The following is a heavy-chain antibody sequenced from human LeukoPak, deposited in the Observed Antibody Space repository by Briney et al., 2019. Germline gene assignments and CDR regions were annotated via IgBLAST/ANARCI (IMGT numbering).Heavy chain of an antibody. J-gene: IGHJ4*02. D-gene: IGHD3-22*01. CDR1: GYTFTSYA. CDR3: ARESTTRYYYDSSGYYPPLNY. Sequence: ASVKVSCKASGYTFTSYAMNWVRQAPGQGLEWMGWINTNTGNPTYARGFTGRFVFSLDTSVSTAYLQISSLKAEDTAVYYCARESTTRYYYDSSGYYPPLNYWGQGTLVTVSS. V-gene: IGHV7-4-1*02. CDR2: INTNTGNP.